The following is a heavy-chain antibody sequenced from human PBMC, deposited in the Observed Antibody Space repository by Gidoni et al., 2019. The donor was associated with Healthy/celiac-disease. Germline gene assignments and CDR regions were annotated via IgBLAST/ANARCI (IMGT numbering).Heavy chain of an antibody. CDR3: ARCNGITMIVVVPNDQRSGGFDP. Sequence: QVQLQQWGAGLLKPSETLSLTCAVYGGSFSGYYWSWIRQPPGKGLEWIGEINHSGSTNYNPSLKSRVTISVDTSKNQFSLKLSSVTAADTAVYYCARCNGITMIVVVPNDQRSGGFDPWGQGTLVTVSS. CDR1: GGSFSGYY. V-gene: IGHV4-34*01. CDR2: INHSGST. J-gene: IGHJ5*02. D-gene: IGHD3-22*01.